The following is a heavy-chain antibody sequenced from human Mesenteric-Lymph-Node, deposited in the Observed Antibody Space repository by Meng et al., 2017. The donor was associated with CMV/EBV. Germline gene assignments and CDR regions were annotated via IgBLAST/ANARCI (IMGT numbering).Heavy chain of an antibody. CDR1: GFTFGDYA. CDR2: IRSKVYSETT. J-gene: IGHJ4*02. Sequence: GESLKISCTASGFTFGDYAMSWVRQAPGKGLEWVGFIRSKVYSETTDYAASVEGRFTISRDDSRSIAYLQMNSLKTEDTAVYYCSGYDFWIGYLRGTDYWGQGTLVTVSS. D-gene: IGHD3-3*01. V-gene: IGHV3-49*04. CDR3: SGYDFWIGYLRGTDY.